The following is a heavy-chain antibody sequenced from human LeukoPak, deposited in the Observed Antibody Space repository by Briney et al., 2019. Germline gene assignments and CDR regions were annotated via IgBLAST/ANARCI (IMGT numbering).Heavy chain of an antibody. CDR3: ARAVDYYDSSGYSVPRNFDY. J-gene: IGHJ4*02. Sequence: SQTLSLTCTVSGGSISSGDYYWSWIRQPPGKGLEWIGYIYYSGSTYYNPSLKSRVTISVDTSKNQFSLKLSSVTAADTAVYYCARAVDYYDSSGYSVPRNFDYWGQGTLVTVSS. CDR1: GGSISSGDYY. CDR2: IYYSGST. V-gene: IGHV4-30-4*01. D-gene: IGHD3-22*01.